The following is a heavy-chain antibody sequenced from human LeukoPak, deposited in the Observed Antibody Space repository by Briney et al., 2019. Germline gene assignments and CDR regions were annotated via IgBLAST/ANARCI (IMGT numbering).Heavy chain of an antibody. CDR3: ARGLSGYYYDSSGYYGY. D-gene: IGHD3-22*01. J-gene: IGHJ4*02. CDR2: MNPNSGNT. V-gene: IGHV1-8*01. CDR1: GYTFTSYD. Sequence: ASVKVSCKASGYTFTSYDINWVRQATGQGLEWMGWMNPNSGNTGYAQKFQGRVTMTRNTSISTAYMGLSSLRSEDTAVYYCARGLSGYYYDSSGYYGYWGQGTLVTVSS.